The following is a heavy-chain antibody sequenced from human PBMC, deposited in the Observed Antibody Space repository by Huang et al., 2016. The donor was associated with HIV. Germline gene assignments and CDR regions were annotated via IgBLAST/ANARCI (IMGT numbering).Heavy chain of an antibody. Sequence: QGQLVESGGGVVRPGRSLRLSCAASGFSFSNYAMHWVRQDPGKRLKGGTCISKDGTTTYYANSVKGRFTISRDNFKNTLYLQMNRLRGDDTAVYYCTREYTVAGAFDIWGQGTMVTVSS. D-gene: IGHD5-12*01. V-gene: IGHV3-30-3*01. CDR2: ISKDGTTT. J-gene: IGHJ3*02. CDR3: TREYTVAGAFDI. CDR1: GFSFSNYA.